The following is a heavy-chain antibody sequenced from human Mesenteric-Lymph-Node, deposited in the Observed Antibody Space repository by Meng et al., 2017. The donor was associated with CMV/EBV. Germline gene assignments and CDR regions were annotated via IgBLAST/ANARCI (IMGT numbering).Heavy chain of an antibody. V-gene: IGHV3-69-1*01. CDR2: ISSSSTI. J-gene: IGHJ6*02. CDR1: GFTFSDYY. CDR3: ARDNGASAGDV. D-gene: IGHD1-26*01. Sequence: GGSLRLSCAASGFTFSDYYMNWVRQAPGKGLEWVSSISSSSTIYYADSVKGRFTISRDNAKNSLYLQMNSLRAEDTAVYYCARDNGASAGDVWGQGTTVTVSS.